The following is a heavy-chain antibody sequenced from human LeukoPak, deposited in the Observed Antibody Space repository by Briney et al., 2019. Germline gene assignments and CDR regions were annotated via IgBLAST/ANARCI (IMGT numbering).Heavy chain of an antibody. V-gene: IGHV3-23*01. Sequence: GGSLRLSCAASGFTFSSYAMSWVRQAPGKGLEWVSAISGSGGSTYYADSVKGRVTISRDNAKNTLYLQMNSLRAEDTAVYYCARIGQQQLVLDYWGQGTLVTVSS. CDR3: ARIGQQQLVLDY. D-gene: IGHD6-13*01. CDR1: GFTFSSYA. CDR2: ISGSGGST. J-gene: IGHJ4*02.